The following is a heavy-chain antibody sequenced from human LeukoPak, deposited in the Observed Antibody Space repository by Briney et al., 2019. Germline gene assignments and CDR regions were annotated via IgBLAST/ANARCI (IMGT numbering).Heavy chain of an antibody. CDR1: GFTFGSYG. CDR3: AIMHGYYDGSGYWVQ. V-gene: IGHV3-23*01. D-gene: IGHD3-22*01. CDR2: ITPNADRT. J-gene: IGHJ1*01. Sequence: GGSLRLSRAASGFTFGSYGMSWVRQAPGKGLEWVSFITPNADRTSYADSVEGRFTISRDNPRNTLYMQMNSLRDEDTALYYCAIMHGYYDGSGYWVQWGQGTLVTVSS.